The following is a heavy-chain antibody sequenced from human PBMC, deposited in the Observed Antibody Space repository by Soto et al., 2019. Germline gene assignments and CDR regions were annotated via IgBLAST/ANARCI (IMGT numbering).Heavy chain of an antibody. J-gene: IGHJ4*01. CDR3: ASTGRRGGLGFYDFWSGYSSRLNYFDY. D-gene: IGHD3-3*01. CDR1: GYTFTSYD. Sequence: GSSVKVSCKASGYTFTSYDINWVRQATGQGLEWMGWMNPNSGNTGYAQKFQGRVTMTRNTSISTAYMELSSLRSEDTAVYYCASTGRRGGLGFYDFWSGYSSRLNYFDYWGQ. CDR2: MNPNSGNT. V-gene: IGHV1-8*01.